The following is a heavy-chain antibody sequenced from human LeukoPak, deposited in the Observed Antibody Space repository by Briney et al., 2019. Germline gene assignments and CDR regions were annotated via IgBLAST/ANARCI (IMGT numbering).Heavy chain of an antibody. J-gene: IGHJ4*02. CDR1: GXTFSSYW. V-gene: IGHV3-7*05. Sequence: QSGGSLRLSWAASGXTFSSYWMSWVRQAPGKGLEWVANIKQDGSEKYYVDSVKGRFTISRDNAKNSLYLQMNSLRAEDTAVYYCARVLRYFDWFDYWGQGTLVTVSS. CDR2: IKQDGSEK. D-gene: IGHD3-9*01. CDR3: ARVLRYFDWFDY.